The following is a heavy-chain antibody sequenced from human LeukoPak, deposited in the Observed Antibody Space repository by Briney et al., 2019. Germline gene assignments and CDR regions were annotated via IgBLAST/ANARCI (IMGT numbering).Heavy chain of an antibody. D-gene: IGHD4-17*01. J-gene: IGHJ4*02. CDR3: ARLTTVTAYYFDY. CDR2: IYYSGST. Sequence: SQTLSLTCTVSGGSISSGGYYWSWIRQHPGKGLEWIGYIYYSGSTYYNPSLKSRVTISVDTSKNQFSLKLSSVTAADTAVYYCARLTTVTAYYFDYWGQGTLATVSS. CDR1: GGSISSGGYY. V-gene: IGHV4-31*03.